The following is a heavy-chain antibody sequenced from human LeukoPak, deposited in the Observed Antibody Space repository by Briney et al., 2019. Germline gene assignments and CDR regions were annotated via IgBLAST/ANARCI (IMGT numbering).Heavy chain of an antibody. V-gene: IGHV3-23*01. CDR3: AKESFWGDYGVPDAFDI. J-gene: IGHJ3*02. D-gene: IGHD4/OR15-4a*01. CDR1: GFTFSSYA. Sequence: PGGSLRLSCAASGFTFSSYAMSWVRQAPGKGLEWVSAISGSGGSTYYADSVKGRFTISRDNSKNTLYLQMNSLRAEDTAVYYCAKESFWGDYGVPDAFDIWGQGTMVTVSS. CDR2: ISGSGGST.